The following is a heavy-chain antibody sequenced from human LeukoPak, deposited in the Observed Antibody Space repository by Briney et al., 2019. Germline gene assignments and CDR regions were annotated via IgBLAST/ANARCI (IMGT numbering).Heavy chain of an antibody. CDR2: ISYSGST. D-gene: IGHD6-13*01. V-gene: IGHV4-59*08. Sequence: SETLSLTCTVSGGSISSYYWSWIRQPPGKGLEWIGYISYSGSTYYNPSLKSRVTISVDTSKNQFPLKLSSVTAADTAVYYCARTAAAEDYYYYYGMDVWGQGTTVTVSS. CDR3: ARTAAAEDYYYYYGMDV. CDR1: GGSISSYY. J-gene: IGHJ6*02.